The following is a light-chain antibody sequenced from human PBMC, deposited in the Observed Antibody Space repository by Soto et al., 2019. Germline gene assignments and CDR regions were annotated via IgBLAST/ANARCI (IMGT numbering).Light chain of an antibody. CDR1: QSVSNNY. Sequence: PATLSLSPGERATLSCRASQSVSNNYLAWYQQKPGQSPKLLIFGSSDRATGIPDRFSGSGSGTDFTLTISSLEPEDFAVYYCQQYGSSPPYTFGQGTKLEIK. CDR2: GSS. J-gene: IGKJ2*01. V-gene: IGKV3-20*01. CDR3: QQYGSSPPYT.